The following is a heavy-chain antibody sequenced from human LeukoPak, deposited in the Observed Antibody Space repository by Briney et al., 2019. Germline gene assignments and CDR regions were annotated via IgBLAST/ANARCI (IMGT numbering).Heavy chain of an antibody. V-gene: IGHV3-15*01. CDR2: IKSKTDGGTT. D-gene: IGHD5-24*01. Sequence: GGSLRLSCAASGFTFSNAWMYWVRQAPGKGLEWVARIKSKTDGGTTDYAAPVKGRFTVSRDDSKNTLYLEMNSLKTEDTAVYYCATRISRDGYNWAYDSGGLGTLVTVSS. CDR3: ATRISRDGYNWAYDS. CDR1: GFTFSNAW. J-gene: IGHJ4*02.